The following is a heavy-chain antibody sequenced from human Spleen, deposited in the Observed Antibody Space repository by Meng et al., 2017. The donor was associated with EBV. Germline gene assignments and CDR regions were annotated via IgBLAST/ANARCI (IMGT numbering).Heavy chain of an antibody. CDR3: AREGSGYGNNFFDS. D-gene: IGHD5-12*01. Sequence: RLQGSGPGLVRRSAPLSFTCAVPGGSISSSFYYLGWLRQPPGKGLEWIGSIFYSGSTYYNPSLKSRVTMSVDTSKNQFSLKLTSVTAADTAMYYCAREGSGYGNNFFDSWGQGPLVTVSS. V-gene: IGHV4-39*07. J-gene: IGHJ5*01. CDR1: GGSISSSFYY. CDR2: IFYSGST.